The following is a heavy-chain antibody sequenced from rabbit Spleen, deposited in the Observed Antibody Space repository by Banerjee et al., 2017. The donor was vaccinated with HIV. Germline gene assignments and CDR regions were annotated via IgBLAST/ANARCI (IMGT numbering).Heavy chain of an antibody. CDR3: ARDAGTSFSTYGMDL. V-gene: IGHV1S40*01. Sequence: QSLEESGGGLVKPGASPTLTCTASGFSFNSGYDMCWVRQAPGKGLEWVACAYAGSSGSTYSATWAKGRFTISKTSSTTVTLQMTSLTAADTATYFCARDAGTSFSTYGMDLWGQGTLVTVS. D-gene: IGHD8-1*01. CDR1: GFSFNSGYD. CDR2: AYAGSSGST. J-gene: IGHJ6*01.